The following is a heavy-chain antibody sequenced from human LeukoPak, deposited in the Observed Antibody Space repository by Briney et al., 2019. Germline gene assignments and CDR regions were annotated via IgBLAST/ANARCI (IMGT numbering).Heavy chain of an antibody. CDR2: INPNSGGT. CDR1: GYTFTGYY. J-gene: IGHJ5*02. V-gene: IGHV1-2*02. D-gene: IGHD4-17*01. CDR3: AREYGDYDDTYNWFDP. Sequence: ASVKVSCKASGYTFTGYYMHWLRQAPGQGLEWMGWINPNSGGTNYAQKFQGRVTMTRDTSISTAYMELSGLRSDDTAVYYCAREYGDYDDTYNWFDPWGQGTLVTVSS.